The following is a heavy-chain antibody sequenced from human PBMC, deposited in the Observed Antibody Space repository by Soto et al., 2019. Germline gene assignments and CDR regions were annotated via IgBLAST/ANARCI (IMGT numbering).Heavy chain of an antibody. CDR2: IYYSGST. D-gene: IGHD5-18*01. CDR3: ARGYSYGSVYYYYGMDV. Sequence: SETLSLTCTVSGGSIRSGDYYWSWIRQPPGKGLEWIGYIYYSGSTYYNPSLKSRVTISVDTSKNQFSLKLSSVTAADTAVYYCARGYSYGSVYYYYGMDVWGQGTTVTVSS. J-gene: IGHJ6*02. CDR1: GGSIRSGDYY. V-gene: IGHV4-30-4*01.